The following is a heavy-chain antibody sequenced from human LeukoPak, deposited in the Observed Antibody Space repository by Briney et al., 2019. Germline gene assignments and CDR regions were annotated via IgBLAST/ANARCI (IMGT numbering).Heavy chain of an antibody. CDR2: IYHSGST. CDR1: GFTVSSNY. V-gene: IGHV4-4*02. D-gene: IGHD1-26*01. J-gene: IGHJ6*02. Sequence: PGGSLRLSCAASGFTVSSNYMSWVRQPPGKGLEWIGEIYHSGSTNYSPSLKSRVTISVDKSKNQFSLTVSSVTAADTAVYYCGRLAASGLGRSPYYYYGMDVWGQGTTVTVSS. CDR3: GRLAASGLGRSPYYYYGMDV.